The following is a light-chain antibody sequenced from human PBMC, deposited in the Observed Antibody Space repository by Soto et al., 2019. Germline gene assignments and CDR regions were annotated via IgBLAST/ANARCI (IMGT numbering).Light chain of an antibody. CDR2: GAS. CDR3: QHFGSSPGYT. J-gene: IGKJ2*01. V-gene: IGKV3-20*01. CDR1: QSVSSSS. Sequence: EIVLTQSPGTLFLSPGERATLSCRASQSVSSSSLAWYQQKPGQAPRLLIYGASSRATGIPDRCSGSGSGTDFTLTISRLEPEDFAVYFCQHFGSSPGYTFGQGTKLQIK.